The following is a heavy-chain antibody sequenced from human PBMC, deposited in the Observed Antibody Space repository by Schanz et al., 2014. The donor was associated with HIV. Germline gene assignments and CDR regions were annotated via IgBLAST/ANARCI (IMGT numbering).Heavy chain of an antibody. Sequence: QVQLVESGGGVVQPGRSQRLSCAASGFTFSSYGMHWVRQAPGKGLEWVAVIWYDGSNKYYVDSVKGRFTISRDNSKNTLYLQMNSLRAEDTAVYYCARGDGGYWYYFDYWGQGTLVTVSS. CDR2: IWYDGSNK. CDR3: ARGDGGYWYYFDY. J-gene: IGHJ4*02. V-gene: IGHV3-33*08. D-gene: IGHD5-12*01. CDR1: GFTFSSYG.